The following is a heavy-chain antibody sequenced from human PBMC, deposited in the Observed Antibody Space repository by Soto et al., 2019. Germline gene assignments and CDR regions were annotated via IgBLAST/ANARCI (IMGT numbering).Heavy chain of an antibody. CDR2: INPNSGGT. CDR1: GYTFTGYY. D-gene: IGHD2-2*01. J-gene: IGHJ6*02. Sequence: QVQLVQSGAEVKKPGASVKVSCKASGYTFTGYYMHWVRQAPGQGLEWMGWINPNSGGTNYAQKFQGRVTMTRDTSISTAYMELSRLRSYDTAVYYCASAVGDCSSTSCYQKRYYYYYGMDVWGQGTTVTVSS. CDR3: ASAVGDCSSTSCYQKRYYYYYGMDV. V-gene: IGHV1-2*02.